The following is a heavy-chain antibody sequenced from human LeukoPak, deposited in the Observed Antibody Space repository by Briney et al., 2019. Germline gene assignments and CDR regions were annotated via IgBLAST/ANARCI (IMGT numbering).Heavy chain of an antibody. J-gene: IGHJ4*02. CDR1: GFTFSDSY. CDR2: ISDSADTI. V-gene: IGHV3-11*01. Sequence: GGSLRLSCAASGFTFSDSYMSWIRQVPGKGLEWISYISDSADTIYYADSVKGRFTISRDNAKNSLYLQMNSLRAEATAVYYCARGGGGWGEGYFAYWGQGTLVTVSS. D-gene: IGHD3-16*01. CDR3: ARGGGGWGEGYFAY.